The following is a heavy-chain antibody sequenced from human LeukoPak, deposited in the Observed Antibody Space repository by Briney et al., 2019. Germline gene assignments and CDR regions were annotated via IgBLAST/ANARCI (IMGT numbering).Heavy chain of an antibody. Sequence: GGSLRLSCAASGFTFSSYSMNWVRQAPGKGLEWVSSISSSSSYIYYADSVKGRFTISRDNAKNSLYLQMNSLKTEDTAVYYCRGYNYRGALNVDYWGQGTLVTVSS. CDR1: GFTFSSYS. V-gene: IGHV3-21*03. J-gene: IGHJ4*02. CDR2: ISSSSSYI. D-gene: IGHD5-18*01. CDR3: RGYNYRGALNVDY.